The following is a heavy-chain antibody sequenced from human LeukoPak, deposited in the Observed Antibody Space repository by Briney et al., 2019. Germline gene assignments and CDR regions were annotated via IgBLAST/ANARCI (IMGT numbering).Heavy chain of an antibody. D-gene: IGHD6-13*01. CDR1: GGSISNYF. CDR2: MYYSGST. V-gene: IGHV4-59*01. CDR3: ARGEDSSIYYYMDV. Sequence: SETLSLTCTVSGGSISNYFWSWIRQPPGKGLEWIGYMYYSGSTDYNPSLKSRVTISVDTSKNHFSLKLSSVTAADTAVYYCARGEDSSIYYYMDVWGKGTTVTVSS. J-gene: IGHJ6*03.